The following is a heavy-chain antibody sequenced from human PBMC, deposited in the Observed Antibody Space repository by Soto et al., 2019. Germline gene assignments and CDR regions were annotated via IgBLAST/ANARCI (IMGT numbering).Heavy chain of an antibody. CDR1: GFTFSSYA. Sequence: GGSLRLSCVASGFTFSSYALSWVRQAPGKGLEWVSSISSSSSYIYYADSVKGRFTISRDNAKNSLYLQMNSLRAEDTAVYYCARNDPAGYYMDVWGKGTTVTVSS. J-gene: IGHJ6*03. CDR2: ISSSSSYI. CDR3: ARNDPAGYYMDV. V-gene: IGHV3-21*01. D-gene: IGHD1-1*01.